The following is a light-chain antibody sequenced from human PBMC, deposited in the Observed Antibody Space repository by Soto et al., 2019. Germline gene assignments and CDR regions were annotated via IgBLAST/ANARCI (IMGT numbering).Light chain of an antibody. Sequence: PPAALSVSPEQSITISRTPTNSDVGAYNYVSLYQQHTGKAPELMIYDVNYRPSGVSNRFSASKSGNTASLTISGLQAEDEADYYCTSYTSSRTLLFGIGTRSPS. J-gene: IGLJ1*01. V-gene: IGLV2-14*01. CDR1: NSDVGAYNY. CDR2: DVN. CDR3: TSYTSSRTLL.